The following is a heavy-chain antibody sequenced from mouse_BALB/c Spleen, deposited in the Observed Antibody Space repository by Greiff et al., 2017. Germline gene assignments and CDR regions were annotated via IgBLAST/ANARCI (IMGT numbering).Heavy chain of an antibody. Sequence: EVQLVESGGGLVKPGGSLKLSCAASGFTFSDYYMYWVRQTPEKRLEWVATISDGGSYTYYPDSVKGRFTISRDNAKDNLYLQMSSLKSEDTAMYYCARAYGHYAMDYWGQGTSVTVSS. CDR2: ISDGGSYT. V-gene: IGHV5-4*02. D-gene: IGHD1-2*01. CDR3: ARAYGHYAMDY. J-gene: IGHJ4*01. CDR1: GFTFSDYY.